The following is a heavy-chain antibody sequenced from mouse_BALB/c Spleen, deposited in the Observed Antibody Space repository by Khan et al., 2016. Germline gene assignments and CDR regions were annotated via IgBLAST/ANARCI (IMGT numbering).Heavy chain of an antibody. D-gene: IGHD1-2*01. CDR1: GYSITSDYA. Sequence: EVQLVESGPGLVKPSQSLSLTCTVTGYSITSDYAWNWIRQFPGNKLEWMGYIRYSGSTTYNPSLKSRISITRDTSKNQFFLQLYSVTTEDTAIYFCTRSPTATRYFDVWGAGTTVTVSS. J-gene: IGHJ1*01. CDR2: IRYSGST. V-gene: IGHV3-2*02. CDR3: TRSPTATRYFDV.